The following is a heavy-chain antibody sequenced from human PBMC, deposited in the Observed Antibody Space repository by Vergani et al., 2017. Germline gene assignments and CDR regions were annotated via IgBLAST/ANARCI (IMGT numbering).Heavy chain of an antibody. D-gene: IGHD5-12*01. CDR3: ARRLLGGYSGHREPYYYYGMDV. CDR2: ISSSGSTI. J-gene: IGHJ6*02. Sequence: QVQLVESGGGLVKPGGSLRLSCAASGFTFSDYYMSWIRQAPGKGLEWVSYISSSGSTIYYADSVKGRFTISRDNAKNSLYLQMNSLRAEDTAVYYCARRLLGGYSGHREPYYYYGMDVWGQGTTVTVSS. V-gene: IGHV3-11*04. CDR1: GFTFSDYY.